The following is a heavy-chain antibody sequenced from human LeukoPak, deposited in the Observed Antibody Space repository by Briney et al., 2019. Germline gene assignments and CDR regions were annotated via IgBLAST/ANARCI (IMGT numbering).Heavy chain of an antibody. CDR2: ISAYNGNT. CDR3: ARASIFGVVIDY. CDR1: GYTFTSYG. J-gene: IGHJ4*02. Sequence: GAPVKVSCKASGYTFTSYGISWVRQAPGQGLEWMGWISAYNGNTNYAQKFQGRVTITADESTSTAYMELSSLRSEDTAVYYCARASIFGVVIDYWGQGTLVTVSS. D-gene: IGHD3-3*01. V-gene: IGHV1-18*01.